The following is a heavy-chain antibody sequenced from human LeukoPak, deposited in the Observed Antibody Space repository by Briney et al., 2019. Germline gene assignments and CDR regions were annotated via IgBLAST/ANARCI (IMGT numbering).Heavy chain of an antibody. Sequence: PRECLILDWNAVGCTGIGICRRCVRQTPGKGLEWVSVIYSGGSTYYADSVKGRFTIPRDNSKNTPYLQMNSLRAEDTAVYYCARGPGDWGQGTLVTVSS. CDR2: IYSGGST. D-gene: IGHD2-2*01. V-gene: IGHV3-66*01. CDR3: ARGPGD. CDR1: GCTGIGIC. J-gene: IGHJ4*02.